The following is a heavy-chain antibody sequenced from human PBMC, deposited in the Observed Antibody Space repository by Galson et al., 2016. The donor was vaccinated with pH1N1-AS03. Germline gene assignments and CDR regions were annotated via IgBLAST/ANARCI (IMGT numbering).Heavy chain of an antibody. Sequence: PALVKPTQTLTLTCTFSGFSLTTNEMRVGWVRQPPGKSLEWLALIYWYAAKGYNSALKSRLTITKDTSTNQVVLIMTNMDSVDTATYYCAHGGSGWYLDYWGQGTLVTVSS. J-gene: IGHJ4*02. CDR2: IYWYAAK. D-gene: IGHD6-19*01. CDR1: GFSLTTNEMR. CDR3: AHGGSGWYLDY. V-gene: IGHV2-5*08.